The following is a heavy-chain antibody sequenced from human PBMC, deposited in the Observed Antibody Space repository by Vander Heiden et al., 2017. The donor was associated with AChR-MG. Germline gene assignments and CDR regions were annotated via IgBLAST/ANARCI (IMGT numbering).Heavy chain of an antibody. CDR1: GFTFSNYA. Sequence: EVQLLESGGGLVQPGGSLRLSCAASGFTFSNYAMTWVRQAPGKGLEWVSGISVSGGTTWYADSVKGRFTISRDFSKNTVYLQMNSLRDEDTALYYCAKRTADSGPPGAFDFWGQGTMVTVSS. CDR3: AKRTADSGPPGAFDF. D-gene: IGHD1-26*01. V-gene: IGHV3-23*01. CDR2: ISVSGGTT. J-gene: IGHJ3*01.